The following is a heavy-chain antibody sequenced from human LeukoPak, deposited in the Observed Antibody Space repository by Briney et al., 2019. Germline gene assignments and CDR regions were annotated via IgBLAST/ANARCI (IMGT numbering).Heavy chain of an antibody. Sequence: ASVKVSCKASGYSFTSYDITWVRQAPGQGLEWMGWISTYNGNTNYEQKLQGRVTMTTDTSTSTVSMDLRSLRSDDTAVYYCARSATQYFFDYWGQGTLVTVSS. CDR3: ARSATQYFFDY. J-gene: IGHJ4*02. D-gene: IGHD2-15*01. CDR1: GYSFTSYD. V-gene: IGHV1-18*01. CDR2: ISTYNGNT.